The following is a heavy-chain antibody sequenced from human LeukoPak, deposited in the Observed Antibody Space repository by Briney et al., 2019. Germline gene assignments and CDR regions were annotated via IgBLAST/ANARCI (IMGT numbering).Heavy chain of an antibody. Sequence: GGSLRLSCAASGFAFSSYSMNWVRQAPGKGLEWVSSISSSSSYIYYADSVKGRFTISRDNAKNSLYLQMNSLRAEDTAVYYCARDDGYGDYDYWGQGTLVTVSS. D-gene: IGHD4-17*01. CDR2: ISSSSSYI. CDR3: ARDDGYGDYDY. J-gene: IGHJ4*02. CDR1: GFAFSSYS. V-gene: IGHV3-21*01.